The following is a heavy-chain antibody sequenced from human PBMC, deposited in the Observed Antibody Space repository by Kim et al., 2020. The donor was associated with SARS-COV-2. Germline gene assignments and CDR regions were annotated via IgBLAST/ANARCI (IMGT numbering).Heavy chain of an antibody. CDR2: FDPEDGET. CDR3: ATVFGYSSSWAWFDP. V-gene: IGHV1-24*01. D-gene: IGHD6-13*01. Sequence: ASVKVSCKVSGYTLTELSMHWVRQAPGKGLEWMGGFDPEDGETIYAQKFQGRVTMTEDTSTDTAYMELSSLRSEDTAVYYCATVFGYSSSWAWFDPWGQGTLVTVSS. J-gene: IGHJ5*02. CDR1: GYTLTELS.